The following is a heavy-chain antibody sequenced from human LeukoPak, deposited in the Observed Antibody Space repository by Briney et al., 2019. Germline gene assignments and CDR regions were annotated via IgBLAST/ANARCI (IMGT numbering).Heavy chain of an antibody. CDR3: AKDFPGDYYDSSGPKWGAFDI. D-gene: IGHD3-22*01. V-gene: IGHV3-74*01. CDR2: ITSDGSST. J-gene: IGHJ3*02. CDR1: GFTFSSYW. Sequence: GGSLRLSCAASGFTFSSYWMYWVRQAPGKGLMWVSRITSDGSSTSYADSVKGRFTISRDNAKNTLYLQMNSLRAEGTAVYYCAKDFPGDYYDSSGPKWGAFDIWGQGTMVTVSS.